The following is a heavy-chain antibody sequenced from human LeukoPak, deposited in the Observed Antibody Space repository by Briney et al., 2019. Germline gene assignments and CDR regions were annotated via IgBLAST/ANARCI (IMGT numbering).Heavy chain of an antibody. CDR1: GFTFSNYW. CDR3: ARGLAFDI. Sequence: GGSLRLSCAASGFTFSNYWMTWVRQAPGKGLEWVANIRQDGSEKYYVDSVKGRFTISRDNAKNSLYLQMNSLRAEDTAVYYCARGLAFDIWGQGTMVTVSS. CDR2: IRQDGSEK. V-gene: IGHV3-7*01. J-gene: IGHJ3*02.